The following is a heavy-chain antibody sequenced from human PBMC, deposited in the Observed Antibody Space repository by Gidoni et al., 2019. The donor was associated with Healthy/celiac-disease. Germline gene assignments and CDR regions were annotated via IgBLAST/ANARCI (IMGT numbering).Heavy chain of an antibody. D-gene: IGHD3-3*01. J-gene: IGHJ4*02. Sequence: EVQLVESGGGLVQPGGSLRLSCAASGFTFSSYWMHWVRQAPGKGLVWVSRINSDGSSTSYADSVKGRFTISRDNAKNTLYLQMNSLRAEDTAVYYCARGVIDFWSGYFPFDYWGQGTLVTVSS. V-gene: IGHV3-74*01. CDR3: ARGVIDFWSGYFPFDY. CDR1: GFTFSSYW. CDR2: INSDGSST.